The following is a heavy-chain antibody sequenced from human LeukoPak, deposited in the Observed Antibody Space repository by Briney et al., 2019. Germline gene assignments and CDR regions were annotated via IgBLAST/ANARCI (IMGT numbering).Heavy chain of an antibody. J-gene: IGHJ4*02. Sequence: SQTLSLTCTVSGGSISSGSYYWSWSRQPAGKGLEWIGRIYTSGSTNYNPSLKSRVTISVDTSKNQFSLKLSSVTAADTAVYYCARSGWHSNGYPITFDYWGQGTLVTVSS. D-gene: IGHD3-22*01. CDR2: IYTSGST. CDR3: ARSGWHSNGYPITFDY. V-gene: IGHV4-61*02. CDR1: GGSISSGSYY.